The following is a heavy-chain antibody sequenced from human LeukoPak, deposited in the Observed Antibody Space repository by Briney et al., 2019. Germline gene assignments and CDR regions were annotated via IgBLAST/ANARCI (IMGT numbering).Heavy chain of an antibody. Sequence: SETLSLTCAVDGTSFRGYYWSWIRQPPGKGLEWIGEISHSGSTTYNPSLKSRVTISVDTSKKQFSLKLTSVTAADTAVYYCAIPPTGYSSGWYVYWGQGTLVTVSS. CDR2: ISHSGST. CDR3: AIPPTGYSSGWYVY. V-gene: IGHV4-34*01. CDR1: GTSFRGYY. J-gene: IGHJ4*02. D-gene: IGHD6-19*01.